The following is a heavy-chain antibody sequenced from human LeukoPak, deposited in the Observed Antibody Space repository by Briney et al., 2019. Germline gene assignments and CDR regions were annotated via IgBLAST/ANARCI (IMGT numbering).Heavy chain of an antibody. Sequence: SSETLSLTCTVSGGSFSSYYWSWIRQPPGKGLEWIGYIHYSGSTNYNPSLKSRVTISVDTSKNQFSLKLSSVTAADTAVYYCARGIVGATVFFDYWGQGTLVTVSS. CDR3: ARGIVGATVFFDY. CDR1: GGSFSSYY. J-gene: IGHJ4*02. D-gene: IGHD1-26*01. V-gene: IGHV4-59*01. CDR2: IHYSGST.